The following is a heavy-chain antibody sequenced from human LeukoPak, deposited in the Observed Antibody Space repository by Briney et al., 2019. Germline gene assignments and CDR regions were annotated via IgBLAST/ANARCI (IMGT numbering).Heavy chain of an antibody. J-gene: IGHJ4*02. D-gene: IGHD1/OR15-1a*01. CDR2: VSFDGNTT. Sequence: GGSQRPAHTATRSTFTNQPPYWARHSPRRGLKWAAVVSFDGNTTFYSDSVKGRFSLSRDNSKNTRYLDLNSLRPEDTAVYYCARFRAATTPFDSWGPRTPVTVS. V-gene: IGHV3-30*04. CDR3: ARFRAATTPFDS. CDR1: RSTFTNQP.